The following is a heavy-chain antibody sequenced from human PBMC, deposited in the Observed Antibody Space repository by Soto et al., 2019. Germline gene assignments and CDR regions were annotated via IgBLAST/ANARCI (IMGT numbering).Heavy chain of an antibody. J-gene: IGHJ4*02. CDR2: IYYNGTT. CDR1: GGSISSPNFY. V-gene: IGHV4-31*03. D-gene: IGHD6-13*01. CDR3: ARGKTVAAAGPFDY. Sequence: SETLSLTCTVSGGSISSPNFYWSWIRQHPGKGLEWIGHIYYNGTTYYNPTLKSRVSISVDTSKNQFSLKLSSVTAADTAVYYCARGKTVAAAGPFDYWGQGTLVTVSS.